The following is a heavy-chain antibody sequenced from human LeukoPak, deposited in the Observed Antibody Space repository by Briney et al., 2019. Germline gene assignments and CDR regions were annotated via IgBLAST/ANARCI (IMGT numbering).Heavy chain of an antibody. CDR2: INHSGST. V-gene: IGHV4-34*01. CDR1: GGSFSGYY. D-gene: IGHD2-21*01. CDR3: ARAPRRACGGSFYYYMDV. Sequence: SETLSLTCAVYGGSFSGYYWSWIRQPPGKGLEWIGEINHSGSTNYNPSLKSRVTISVDTSKNQFSLKLSSVTAADTAVYYCARAPRRACGGSFYYYMDVWGKGTTVTVSS. J-gene: IGHJ6*03.